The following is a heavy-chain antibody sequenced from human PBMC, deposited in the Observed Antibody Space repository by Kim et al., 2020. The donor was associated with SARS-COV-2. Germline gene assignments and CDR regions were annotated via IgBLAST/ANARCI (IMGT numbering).Heavy chain of an antibody. CDR3: AREGLAYCGGDCYSDYGMDV. J-gene: IGHJ6*02. Sequence: SVKVSCKASGGTFSSYAISWVRQAPGQGLEWMGRIIPILGIANYAQKFQGRVTITADKSTSTAYMELSSLRSEDTAVYYCAREGLAYCGGDCYSDYGMDVWGQGTTVTVSS. CDR2: IIPILGIA. CDR1: GGTFSSYA. V-gene: IGHV1-69*04. D-gene: IGHD2-21*02.